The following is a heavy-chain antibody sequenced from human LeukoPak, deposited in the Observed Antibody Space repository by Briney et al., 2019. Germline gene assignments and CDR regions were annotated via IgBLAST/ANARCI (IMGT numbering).Heavy chain of an antibody. CDR1: GGSFSGYY. CDR3: ARVLRIIDY. CDR2: INHSGST. V-gene: IGHV4-34*01. Sequence: PETLSLTCAVYGGSFSGYYWSWIRQPPGKGLEWIGEINHSGSTNYNPSLKSRVTISVDTSKNQFSLKLSSVTAADTAVYYCARVLRIIDYWGQGTLVTVSS. J-gene: IGHJ4*02. D-gene: IGHD2-15*01.